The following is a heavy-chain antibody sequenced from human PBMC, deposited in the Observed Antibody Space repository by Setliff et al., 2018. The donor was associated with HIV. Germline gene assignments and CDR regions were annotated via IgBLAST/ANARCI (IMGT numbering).Heavy chain of an antibody. J-gene: IGHJ4*02. CDR2: LYYGGST. Sequence: PSETLSLTCTVSGDSMSSDNYFWVWVRQPPGKGLEWIGSLYYGGSTYYKPSLKSRVTISLDTSKNQFSLRLTSVTAADTAVYYCARVEEGYSSYFYFDSWSPGTLVTVSS. CDR1: GDSMSSDNYF. V-gene: IGHV4-39*07. CDR3: ARVEEGYSSYFYFDS. D-gene: IGHD4-4*01.